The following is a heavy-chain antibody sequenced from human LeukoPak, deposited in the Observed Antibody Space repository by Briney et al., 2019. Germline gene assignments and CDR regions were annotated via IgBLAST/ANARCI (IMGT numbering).Heavy chain of an antibody. D-gene: IGHD4-17*01. J-gene: IGHJ2*01. CDR3: AKGPGGDGDSLYWYFDL. CDR2: IRYDGSNK. CDR1: GFTFSSYG. Sequence: GGSLRLSCAASGFTFSSYGMHWVRQAPGKGLEWVAFIRYDGSNKYYADSVRGRFTISRDNSKNTPYLQMNSLRAEDTAVYYCAKGPGGDGDSLYWYFDLWGRGTLVTVSS. V-gene: IGHV3-30*02.